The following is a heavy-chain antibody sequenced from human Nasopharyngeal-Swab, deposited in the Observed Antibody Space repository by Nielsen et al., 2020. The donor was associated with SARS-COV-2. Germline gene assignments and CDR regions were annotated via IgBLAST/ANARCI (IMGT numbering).Heavy chain of an antibody. D-gene: IGHD6-13*01. Sequence: GGSLRLSCAASGFTFSSYAMSWVRQAPGKGLEWVSIISGSGDTTYYADSVNDRFTISRDNSKNTLYLQMNSLRAEDTAVYYCAKAAAGPSFDYWGQGTLVTVSS. V-gene: IGHV3-23*01. CDR1: GFTFSSYA. J-gene: IGHJ4*02. CDR3: AKAAAGPSFDY. CDR2: ISGSGDTT.